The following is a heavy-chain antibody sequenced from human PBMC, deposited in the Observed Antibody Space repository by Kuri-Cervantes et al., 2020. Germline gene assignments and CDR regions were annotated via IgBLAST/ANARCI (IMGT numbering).Heavy chain of an antibody. J-gene: IGHJ6*02. D-gene: IGHD6-13*01. Sequence: YSQKFQGRVTITRNTSASTAYMELSSLRSEDTAVYYCARGLYSSSWSTPYYYYGMDVWGQGTTVTVSS. V-gene: IGHV1-3*01. CDR3: ARGLYSSSWSTPYYYYGMDV.